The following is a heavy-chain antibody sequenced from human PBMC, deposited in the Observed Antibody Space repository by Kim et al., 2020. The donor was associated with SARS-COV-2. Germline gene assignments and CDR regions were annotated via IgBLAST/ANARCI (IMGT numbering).Heavy chain of an antibody. CDR3: ARNRKQPDSSWQPGHPVDY. CDR1: GYTFTSYG. D-gene: IGHD6-13*01. CDR2: ISAYNGNT. Sequence: ASVKVSCKASGYTFTSYGISWVRQAPGQGLEWMGWISAYNGNTNYAQKLQGRVTMTTDTSTSTAYMELRSLRSDDTAVYYCARNRKQPDSSWQPGHPVDYWGQGTLVTVSS. V-gene: IGHV1-18*04. J-gene: IGHJ4*02.